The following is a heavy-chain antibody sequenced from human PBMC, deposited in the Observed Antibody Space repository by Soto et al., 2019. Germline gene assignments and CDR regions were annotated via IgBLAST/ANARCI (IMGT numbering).Heavy chain of an antibody. D-gene: IGHD3-10*01. CDR3: ASGGSGSSGYNWFDP. Sequence: QVQLVQSGAEVKKPGASVKVSCKASGYTFTGHYMHWGRQAPGQGLEWMGWINPNSGGTNFAQKFQGRVTMTRDTSISTAYMELSRLTSDDTAVYFCASGGSGSSGYNWFDPWGQGTLVTVSS. J-gene: IGHJ5*02. V-gene: IGHV1-2*02. CDR2: INPNSGGT. CDR1: GYTFTGHY.